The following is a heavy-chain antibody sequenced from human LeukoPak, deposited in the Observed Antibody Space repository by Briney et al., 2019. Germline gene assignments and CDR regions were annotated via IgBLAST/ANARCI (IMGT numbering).Heavy chain of an antibody. D-gene: IGHD1-26*01. CDR2: ISDSSSYT. J-gene: IGHJ4*02. CDR1: GFTFSDYY. V-gene: IGHV3-11*05. CDR3: ARDRVGYYFDY. Sequence: GGSLRLSCVASGFTFSDYYMSGLRQAPGQGLEWISYISDSSSYTNYADSVKGRFTISRDNAKNSLYLQMNSLRAEDTAVYYCARDRVGYYFDYWGQGTLVTVSS.